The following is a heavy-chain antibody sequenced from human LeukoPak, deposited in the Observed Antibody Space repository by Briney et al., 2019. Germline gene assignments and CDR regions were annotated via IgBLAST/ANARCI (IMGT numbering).Heavy chain of an antibody. D-gene: IGHD3-10*01. CDR3: AKKSYGSGSYHYYFDY. J-gene: IGHJ4*02. V-gene: IGHV3-23*01. CDR1: GFTFSSYA. CDR2: ISGSGGST. Sequence: GGSLRLSCAASGFTFSSYAMSWVRQAPGKGLEWVSAISGSGGSTYYADSVKGRFTISRDNSKNTLYLQMNSLRAEDTAVYYCAKKSYGSGSYHYYFDYWGQGTRVTVSS.